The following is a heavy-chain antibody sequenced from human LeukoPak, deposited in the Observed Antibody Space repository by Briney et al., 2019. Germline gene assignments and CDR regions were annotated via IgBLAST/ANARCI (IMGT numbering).Heavy chain of an antibody. J-gene: IGHJ4*02. V-gene: IGHV1-69*05. D-gene: IGHD7-27*01. Sequence: SVKVSCKSSVSTFSSYGISWMRQPPGQGLEWMGSIIPIFGTANYAQKFQGRVTITTDDSTSKAYSQLISLRSEDAAVYYCARDAETGEGYFDYWGQGTLVTVSS. CDR1: VSTFSSYG. CDR3: ARDAETGEGYFDY. CDR2: IIPIFGTA.